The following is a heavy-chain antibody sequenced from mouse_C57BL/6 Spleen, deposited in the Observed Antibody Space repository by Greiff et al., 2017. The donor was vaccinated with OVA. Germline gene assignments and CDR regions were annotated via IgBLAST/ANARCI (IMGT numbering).Heavy chain of an antibody. Sequence: QVQLQQPGAELVKPGASVKMSCKASGYTFTSYWITWVKQRPGQGLEWIGDIYPGSGSTNYNEKFKSKATLTVDTSSSTAYMQLSSLTSEDSEVYYCARGGMVNAWFAYWGQGTLVTVSA. CDR2: IYPGSGST. V-gene: IGHV1-55*01. CDR1: GYTFTSYW. D-gene: IGHD2-2*01. CDR3: ARGGMVNAWFAY. J-gene: IGHJ3*01.